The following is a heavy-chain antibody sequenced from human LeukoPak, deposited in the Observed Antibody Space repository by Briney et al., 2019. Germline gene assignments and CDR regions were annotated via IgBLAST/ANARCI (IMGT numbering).Heavy chain of an antibody. Sequence: GGSLGLPCTASGFTFNSYGMNWVRQAPGKGLEWVSSISSSSSYIYYADSVKGRFTISRDNAKNSLYLQMNSLRAEDTAVYYCVINGRLDGYDAFDIWGQGTMVTVSS. D-gene: IGHD5-24*01. CDR2: ISSSSSYI. CDR1: GFTFNSYG. CDR3: VINGRLDGYDAFDI. V-gene: IGHV3-21*01. J-gene: IGHJ3*02.